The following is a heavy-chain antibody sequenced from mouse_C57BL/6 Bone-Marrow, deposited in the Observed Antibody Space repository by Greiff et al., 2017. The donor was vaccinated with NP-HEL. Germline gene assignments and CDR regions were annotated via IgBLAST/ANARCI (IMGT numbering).Heavy chain of an antibody. V-gene: IGHV1-52*01. Sequence: VQLQQPGAELVRPGSSVKLSCKASGYTFTSYWMHWVKQRPIQGLEWIGNIDPSDSETHYNQKFKDKATLTVDKSSSTAYMQLSSLTSEDSAVYYCARRGDYDERAWFAYWGQGTLVTVSA. CDR3: ARRGDYDERAWFAY. CDR2: IDPSDSET. J-gene: IGHJ3*01. D-gene: IGHD2-4*01. CDR1: GYTFTSYW.